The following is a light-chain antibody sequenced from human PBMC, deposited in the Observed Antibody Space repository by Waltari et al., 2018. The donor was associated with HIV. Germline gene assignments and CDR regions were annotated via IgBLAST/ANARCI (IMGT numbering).Light chain of an antibody. V-gene: IGLV2-14*03. J-gene: IGLJ2*01. CDR3: SSYTSSSTVV. CDR1: SSDVGGYNY. Sequence: QSALTQPASVSGSPGQSITTSCTGTSSDVGGYNYVSWYQQHPGKAPKLMIYDVTNRPLGFPNRFPGSKSGNTASLTISRLQAEDEADYYCSSYTSSSTVVFGGGTKLTVL. CDR2: DVT.